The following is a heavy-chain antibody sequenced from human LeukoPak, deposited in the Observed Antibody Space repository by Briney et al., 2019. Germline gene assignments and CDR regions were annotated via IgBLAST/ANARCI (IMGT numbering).Heavy chain of an antibody. V-gene: IGHV3-7*05. Sequence: GGSLRLSCAASGFTFSDYYMSWIRQPAGKGLEWVANINQGGSEKYYLNSVKGRFTISRDNAKNSLYLRMNSLRADDTAIYYCVRDGSGYDYWGQGTLVTVSS. CDR1: GFTFSDYY. J-gene: IGHJ4*02. CDR3: VRDGSGYDY. CDR2: INQGGSEK. D-gene: IGHD6-19*01.